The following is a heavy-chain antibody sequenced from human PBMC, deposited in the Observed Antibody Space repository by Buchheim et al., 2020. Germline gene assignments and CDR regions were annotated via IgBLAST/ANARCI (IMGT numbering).Heavy chain of an antibody. D-gene: IGHD5-12*01. V-gene: IGHV3-30*18. Sequence: QVQLVESGGGVVQPGRSLRLSCAASGFTFSSYGMHWVRQAPGKGLEWVAVISYDGSNKYYADSVKGRFTISRDNSKNTLYLQMNSLRAEDTAVYYCAKDSRDSGYDYQDLWYFDLWGRGTL. J-gene: IGHJ2*01. CDR2: ISYDGSNK. CDR1: GFTFSSYG. CDR3: AKDSRDSGYDYQDLWYFDL.